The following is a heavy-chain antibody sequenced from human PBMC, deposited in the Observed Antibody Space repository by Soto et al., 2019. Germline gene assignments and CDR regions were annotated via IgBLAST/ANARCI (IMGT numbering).Heavy chain of an antibody. D-gene: IGHD1-26*01. CDR2: IYYSGST. Sequence: PSETLSLTCTVSGGSISSSSYYWGWIRQPPGKGLEWIGSIYYSGSTYYNPSLKSRVTISVDTSKNQFSLKLSSVTAADTAVYYCATHPGIVGATLQGGGFEIWGQGTMVTVSS. CDR1: GGSISSSSYY. J-gene: IGHJ3*02. CDR3: ATHPGIVGATLQGGGFEI. V-gene: IGHV4-39*01.